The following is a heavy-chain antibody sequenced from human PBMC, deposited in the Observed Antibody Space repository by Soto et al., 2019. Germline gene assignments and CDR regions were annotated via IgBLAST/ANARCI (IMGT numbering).Heavy chain of an antibody. Sequence: ASVKVSCKASGYTFTSYGISWVRQAPGQGLEWMGWSSAYNGNTNYAQKLQGRVTMTTDTSTSTAYMELRSLRSDDTAVYYCARVEVNRNWFDPWGQGTLVTVSX. CDR1: GYTFTSYG. J-gene: IGHJ5*02. V-gene: IGHV1-18*01. CDR3: ARVEVNRNWFDP. D-gene: IGHD2-21*01. CDR2: SSAYNGNT.